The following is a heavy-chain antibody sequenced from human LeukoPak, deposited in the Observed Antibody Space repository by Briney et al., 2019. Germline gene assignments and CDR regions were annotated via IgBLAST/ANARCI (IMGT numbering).Heavy chain of an antibody. CDR3: ASGHSYGFDY. Sequence: PGGSLRLSCAASGFTVSSNYMRWVRQAPGKGLEWVSIIYSGDSTYYADSVKGRFTISRDNSKNTLYLQMNSLRAEDTAVCHCASGHSYGFDYWGQGTLVTVSS. CDR2: IYSGDST. D-gene: IGHD5-18*01. CDR1: GFTVSSNY. V-gene: IGHV3-53*01. J-gene: IGHJ4*02.